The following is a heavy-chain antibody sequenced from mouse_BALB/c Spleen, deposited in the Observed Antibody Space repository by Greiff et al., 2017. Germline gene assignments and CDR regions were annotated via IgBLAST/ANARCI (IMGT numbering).Heavy chain of an antibody. CDR3: AKTILSYYYGSGDWYFDV. CDR2: ISSGGSYT. J-gene: IGHJ1*01. D-gene: IGHD1-1*01. Sequence: EVKLVESGGGLVKPGGSLKLSCAASGFTFSSYAMSWVRQTPEKRLEWVATISSGGSYTYYPDSVKGRFTISRDNAKNTLYLQMSSLRSEDTAMYYCAKTILSYYYGSGDWYFDVWGAGTTVTVSS. CDR1: GFTFSSYA. V-gene: IGHV5-9-3*01.